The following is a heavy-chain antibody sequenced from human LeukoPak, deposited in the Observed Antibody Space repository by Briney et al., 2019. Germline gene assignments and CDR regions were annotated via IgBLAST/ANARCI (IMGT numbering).Heavy chain of an antibody. V-gene: IGHV1-69*13. CDR3: ARDSGGEYYYDSSGNFDY. Sequence: GASVKVSCKASGYTFTSYYMHWVRQAPGQGLEWMGGIIPIFGTANYAQKFQGRVTITADESTSTAYMELSSLRSEDTAVYYCARDSGGEYYYDSSGNFDYWGQGTLVTVSS. CDR2: IIPIFGTA. CDR1: GYTFTSYY. J-gene: IGHJ4*02. D-gene: IGHD3-22*01.